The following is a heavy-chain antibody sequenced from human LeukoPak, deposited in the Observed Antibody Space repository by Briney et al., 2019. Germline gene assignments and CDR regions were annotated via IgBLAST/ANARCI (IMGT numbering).Heavy chain of an antibody. CDR1: GYTFTSYD. J-gene: IGHJ4*02. CDR2: MNPNSGNT. V-gene: IGHV1-8*03. CDR3: ARAGYYDFWSGYYRFGY. Sequence: ASVKVSCKASGYTFTSYDINWVRQATGQGLEWMGWMNPNSGNTGYAQKFQGRVTITRNTSISTAYMELSRLRSDDTAVYYCARAGYYDFWSGYYRFGYWGQGTLVTVSS. D-gene: IGHD3-3*01.